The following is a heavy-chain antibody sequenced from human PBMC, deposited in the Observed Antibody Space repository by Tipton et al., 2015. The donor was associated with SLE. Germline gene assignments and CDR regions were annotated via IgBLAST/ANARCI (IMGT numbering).Heavy chain of an antibody. V-gene: IGHV4-34*01. CDR2: INHSGSI. CDR1: SGSFSDYY. CDR3: ARRGVRSRGYFFDS. Sequence: TLSLTCAVYSGSFSDYYWSWIRQPPGKGLELIGGINHSGSINNNPSLKSRVTISVDTSKNEISLGLTSVTAADTAVYYCARRGVRSRGYFFDSWGQGTLVTVSS. J-gene: IGHJ4*02. D-gene: IGHD3-3*01.